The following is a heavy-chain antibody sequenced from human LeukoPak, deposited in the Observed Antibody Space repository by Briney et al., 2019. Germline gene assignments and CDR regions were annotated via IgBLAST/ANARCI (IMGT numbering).Heavy chain of an antibody. D-gene: IGHD2-15*01. CDR3: ANGGYYSLDS. CDR1: GFTFSNTW. CDR2: ISYDGSNK. V-gene: IGHV3-30*18. Sequence: GGSLRLSCVGSGFTFSNTWLNWVRQAPGKGLEWVAVISYDGSNKYYADSVKGRFTISRDNSKRTLFLQTDGLRGEDTAVYYCANGGYYSLDSWGQGTLVTVSS. J-gene: IGHJ4*02.